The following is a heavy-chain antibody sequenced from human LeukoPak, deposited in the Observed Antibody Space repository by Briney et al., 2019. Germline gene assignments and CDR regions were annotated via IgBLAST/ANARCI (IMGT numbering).Heavy chain of an antibody. J-gene: IGHJ4*02. CDR2: IYTSGST. Sequence: SETLSLTCTVSGGSISSYYWNWIRQPAGKGLEWIGRIYTSGSTNYNPSLKSRLTVSVDTSKNQFSLKLSSVTAADTALYYCARDLTDYYELDYWGQGTLVTVSS. CDR1: GGSISSYY. D-gene: IGHD3-22*01. CDR3: ARDLTDYYELDY. V-gene: IGHV4-4*07.